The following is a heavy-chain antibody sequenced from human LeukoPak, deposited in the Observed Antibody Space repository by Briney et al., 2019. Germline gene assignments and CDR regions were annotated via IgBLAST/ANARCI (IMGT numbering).Heavy chain of an antibody. V-gene: IGHV3-15*01. Sequence: PGGSLRLSCAASGLTFSYAWMSWVRQAPGKGLEWVGRIKAKTDGGTTHYAAPVKGRFTLSRDDSNTTLYLQMNSLKTEDTAVYYCTTGANQGVIAQSPDYWGQGTLVTVSS. CDR3: TTGANQGVIAQSPDY. CDR1: GLTFSYAW. J-gene: IGHJ4*02. D-gene: IGHD3-10*01. CDR2: IKAKTDGGTT.